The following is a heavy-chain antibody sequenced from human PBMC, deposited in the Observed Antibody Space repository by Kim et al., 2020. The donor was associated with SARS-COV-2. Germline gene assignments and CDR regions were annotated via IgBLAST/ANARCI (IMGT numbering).Heavy chain of an antibody. D-gene: IGHD4-17*01. Sequence: SETLSLTCAVYGGSFSGYYWSWIRQPPGKGLEWIGEINHSGSTNYNPSLKSRVTISVDTSKNQFSLKLSSVTAADTAVYYCAREDGDYVRYYYGMDVWGQGTTVTVSS. CDR1: GGSFSGYY. CDR2: INHSGST. J-gene: IGHJ6*02. V-gene: IGHV4-34*01. CDR3: AREDGDYVRYYYGMDV.